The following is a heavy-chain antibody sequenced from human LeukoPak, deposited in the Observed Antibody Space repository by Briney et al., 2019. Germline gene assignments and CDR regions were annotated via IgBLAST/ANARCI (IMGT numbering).Heavy chain of an antibody. Sequence: GASVKVSCKASGYTFTNYAMNWVRQAPGQGLEWMGWISAYNGNTNYAQKLQGRVTMTTDTSTSTAYMELRSLRSDDTAVYYCARDFPGGMNPAPQGSWFDPWGQGTLVTVSS. CDR1: GYTFTNYA. D-gene: IGHD1-26*01. CDR2: ISAYNGNT. J-gene: IGHJ5*02. V-gene: IGHV1-18*01. CDR3: ARDFPGGMNPAPQGSWFDP.